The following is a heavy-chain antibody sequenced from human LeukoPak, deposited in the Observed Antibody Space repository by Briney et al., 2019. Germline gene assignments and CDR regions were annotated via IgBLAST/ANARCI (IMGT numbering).Heavy chain of an antibody. CDR3: ARDGKPGYDAFDI. D-gene: IGHD1-1*01. J-gene: IGHJ3*02. CDR1: GGSISSGGYS. Sequence: QTLSLXCAVSGGSISSGGYSWRWIRQPPGKGLEWIGYIYHSGSTYYNPSLKSRVTISVDRSKNQFSLKLSSVTAADTAVYYCARDGKPGYDAFDIWGQGTMVTVSS. V-gene: IGHV4-30-2*01. CDR2: IYHSGST.